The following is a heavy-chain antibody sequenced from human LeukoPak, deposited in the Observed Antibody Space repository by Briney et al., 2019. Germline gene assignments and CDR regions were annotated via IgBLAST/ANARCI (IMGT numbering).Heavy chain of an antibody. D-gene: IGHD1-14*01. CDR1: GYTFTSYG. J-gene: IGHJ4*02. CDR3: ARGKKGTIPSDY. Sequence: ASVKVSCKASGYTFTSYGISWVRQAPGQGLEWMGWISAYNGNTNYAQKLQGRVTITADESTSTAYMELSSLRSEDTAVYYCARGKKGTIPSDYWGQGTLVTVSS. CDR2: ISAYNGNT. V-gene: IGHV1-18*01.